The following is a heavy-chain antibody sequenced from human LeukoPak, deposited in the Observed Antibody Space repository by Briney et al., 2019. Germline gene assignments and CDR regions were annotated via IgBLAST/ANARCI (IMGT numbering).Heavy chain of an antibody. CDR3: ARVGRSRGSLPNSYYYMDV. CDR1: GGTFSSYA. D-gene: IGHD1-26*01. Sequence: GASVKVSCTASGGTFSSYAISWVRQAPGQGLEWMGGIIPILGSTNYAQIIQGRVTITTHHSTRTAYMVLNITGSDDTAVYYCARVGRSRGSLPNSYYYMDVWGKGTTVTVSS. J-gene: IGHJ6*03. CDR2: IIPILGST. V-gene: IGHV1-69*05.